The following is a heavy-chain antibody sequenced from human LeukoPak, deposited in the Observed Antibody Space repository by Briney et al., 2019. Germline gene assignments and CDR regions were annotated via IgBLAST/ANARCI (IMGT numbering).Heavy chain of an antibody. J-gene: IGHJ5*02. Sequence: SETLSLTCAVYGGSFSGYYWSWIRQPPGKGLEWIGEINHSGSTHYNPSLKSRVTISVDTSKSQCSLRLSAVTAADTAVYFCARRNWFEPWGQGTVVTVSS. CDR1: GGSFSGYY. CDR3: ARRNWFEP. CDR2: INHSGST. V-gene: IGHV4-34*01.